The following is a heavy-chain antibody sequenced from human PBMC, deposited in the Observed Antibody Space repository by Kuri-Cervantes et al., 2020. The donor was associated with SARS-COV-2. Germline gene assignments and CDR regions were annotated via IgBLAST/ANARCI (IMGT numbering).Heavy chain of an antibody. CDR3: ANPTGHYYYGMDV. CDR1: GFTFSSYA. CDR2: ISGSGGST. J-gene: IGHJ6*02. Sequence: GESLKISCAASGFTFSSYAMSWARQAPGKGLEWVSAISGSGGSTYYADSVKGRFTISRDNSKNTLYLQMNSLRAEDTAVYYCANPTGHYYYGMDVWGQGTTVTVSS. V-gene: IGHV3-23*01.